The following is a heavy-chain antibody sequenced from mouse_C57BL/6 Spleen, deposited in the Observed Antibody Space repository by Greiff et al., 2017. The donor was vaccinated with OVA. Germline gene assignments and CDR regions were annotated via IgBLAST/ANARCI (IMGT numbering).Heavy chain of an antibody. Sequence: QVQLQQSGAELVRPGPSVKVSCKASGYAFTNYLIEWVKQRPGQGLEWIGVINPGSGGTNYNEKFKGKATLTADKSSSTAYMQLSSLTSEDSAVYFCARWGYAMDYWGQGTSVTVSS. CDR1: GYAFTNYL. J-gene: IGHJ4*01. V-gene: IGHV1-54*01. CDR2: INPGSGGT. CDR3: ARWGYAMDY.